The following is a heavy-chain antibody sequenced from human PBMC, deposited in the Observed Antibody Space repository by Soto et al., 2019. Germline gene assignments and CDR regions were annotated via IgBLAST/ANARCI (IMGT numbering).Heavy chain of an antibody. CDR2: INHSGST. D-gene: IGHD6-19*01. CDR3: ARGIGPLWSGWYNSFRYYFDY. CDR1: GGSFSGYY. J-gene: IGHJ4*02. Sequence: SETLSLTCAVYGGSFSGYYWSWIRQPPGKGLEWIGEINHSGSTNYNPSLKSRVTISVDTSKNQFSLKLSSVTAADTAVYYCARGIGPLWSGWYNSFRYYFDYWGQGTLVTVSS. V-gene: IGHV4-34*01.